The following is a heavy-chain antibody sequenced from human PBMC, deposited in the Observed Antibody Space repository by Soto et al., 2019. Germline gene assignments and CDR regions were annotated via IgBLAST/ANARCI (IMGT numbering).Heavy chain of an antibody. CDR2: INHRRNT. J-gene: IGHJ4*02. V-gene: IGHV4-38-2*01. CDR1: GYSISSGYY. CDR3: ARSGDDYGAYIDY. Sequence: SETLSLTCGVSGYSISSGYYWGWVRQPPGQGLEWIGSINHRRNTYYNPSLKSRVTISVDTSTNQVSLKVTSVTAADTAFYYCARSGDDYGAYIDYWGQGTLATVSS. D-gene: IGHD4-17*01.